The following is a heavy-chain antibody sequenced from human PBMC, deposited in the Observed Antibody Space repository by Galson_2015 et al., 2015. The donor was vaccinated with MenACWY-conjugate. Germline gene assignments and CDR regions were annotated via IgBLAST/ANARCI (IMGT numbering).Heavy chain of an antibody. J-gene: IGHJ4*02. CDR3: ARESGGWYDSSGYNDY. D-gene: IGHD3-22*01. V-gene: IGHV3-33*01. Sequence: WYDGSYKYYADSVKGRFTISRDNSKNTLYLQMNSLRAEDTAVYYCARESGGWYDSSGYNDYWGQGTLVTVSS. CDR2: WYDGSYK.